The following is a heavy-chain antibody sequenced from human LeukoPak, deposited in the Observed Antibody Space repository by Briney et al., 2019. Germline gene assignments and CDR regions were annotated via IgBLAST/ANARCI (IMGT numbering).Heavy chain of an antibody. CDR2: IYTSGST. Sequence: NPSETLSLTCTVSGGSISSYYWSWIRQPAGKGLEWIGRIYTSGSTNYNPSLKSRVTMSVDTSKNQFSLKLSSVTAADTAVYYCARGRKHRSGGSSWYYYYYYMDVWGKGTTVTVSS. J-gene: IGHJ6*03. D-gene: IGHD6-13*01. CDR3: ARGRKHRSGGSSWYYYYYYMDV. V-gene: IGHV4-4*07. CDR1: GGSISSYY.